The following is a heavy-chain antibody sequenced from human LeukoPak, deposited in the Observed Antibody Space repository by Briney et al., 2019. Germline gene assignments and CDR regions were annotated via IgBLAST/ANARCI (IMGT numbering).Heavy chain of an antibody. J-gene: IGHJ5*02. CDR2: TYYRSKWYN. D-gene: IGHD7-27*01. V-gene: IGHV6-1*01. CDR1: GDSVSSNSAA. Sequence: SQTLSLTCVISGDSVSSNSAAWNWIRQSPSRGLEWLGRTYYRSKWYNDYAVSVKSRITINPDTSKNQFSLQLNSVTPEDTAVYYCARATTVWGDNWFDPWGQGTLVTVSS. CDR3: ARATTVWGDNWFDP.